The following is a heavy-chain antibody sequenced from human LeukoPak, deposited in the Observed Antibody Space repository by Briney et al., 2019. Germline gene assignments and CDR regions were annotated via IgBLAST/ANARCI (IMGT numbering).Heavy chain of an antibody. Sequence: GGSLRLSCAAYGFTFSRCWMSWVRQAPGKGLEWVANIKEDGSEKYYVDSVKGRFTISRDNAKKSLYLQMNGLRAEDTAVYYCAAGLQEGKDPYGRVWYFGLWGRGTLVTVSS. J-gene: IGHJ2*01. CDR1: GFTFSRCW. V-gene: IGHV3-7*01. CDR2: IKEDGSEK. D-gene: IGHD4-17*01. CDR3: AAGLQEGKDPYGRVWYFGL.